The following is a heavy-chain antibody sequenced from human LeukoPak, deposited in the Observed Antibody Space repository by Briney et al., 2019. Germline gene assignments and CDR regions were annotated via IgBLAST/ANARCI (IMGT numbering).Heavy chain of an antibody. CDR2: IYYSGST. Sequence: PSETLSLTCTVSGGSFSSGCYYWSWIRQPPGKGLEWIGYIYYSGSTNYNPSLKSRVTISVDTSKNQFSLKLSSVTAADTAVYYCARDSITMVRGVVYNWFDHWGQGTLVTVSS. J-gene: IGHJ5*02. D-gene: IGHD3-10*01. CDR1: GGSFSSGCYY. CDR3: ARDSITMVRGVVYNWFDH. V-gene: IGHV4-61*01.